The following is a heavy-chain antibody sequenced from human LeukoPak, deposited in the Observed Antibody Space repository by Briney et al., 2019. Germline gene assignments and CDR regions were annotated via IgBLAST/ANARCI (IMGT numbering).Heavy chain of an antibody. V-gene: IGHV4-59*01. D-gene: IGHD3-3*01. CDR2: IYYSGST. J-gene: IGHJ2*01. CDR1: GGSISSYY. CDR3: ARGSGFLEWYFDL. Sequence: SETLSLTCTVSGGSISSYYRSWIRQPPGKGLEWIGYIYYSGSTNYNPSLKSRVTISVDTSKNQFSLKLSSVTAADTAVYYCARGSGFLEWYFDLWGRGTLVTVSS.